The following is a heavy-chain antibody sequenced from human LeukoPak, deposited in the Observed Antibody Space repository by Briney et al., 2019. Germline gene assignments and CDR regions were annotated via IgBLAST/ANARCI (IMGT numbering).Heavy chain of an antibody. CDR2: LSGTGRYI. V-gene: IGHV3-21*06. Sequence: NTGGSLRLSCAASGFTFSSYTMNWVRQAPGKGLEWVSSLSGTGRYIYYADLMKGRFTISRDNAKNPLYLQMNSLRAEDTAVYYCARSLRDAFDIWGQGTMVTVSS. CDR1: GFTFSSYT. CDR3: ARSLRDAFDI. J-gene: IGHJ3*02.